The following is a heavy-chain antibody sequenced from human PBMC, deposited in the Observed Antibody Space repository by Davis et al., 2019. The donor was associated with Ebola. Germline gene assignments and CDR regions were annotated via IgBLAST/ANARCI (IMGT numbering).Heavy chain of an antibody. D-gene: IGHD2-15*01. V-gene: IGHV1-8*01. Sequence: AASVKVSCKASGYTFTGYDINWVRQATGQGLEWMGWMNPNSGNTGYAQKFQGRVTMTRDTSISTAYMELSRLRSDDTAVYYCARGGYCSGGSCYYFDYWGQGTLVTVSS. J-gene: IGHJ4*02. CDR2: MNPNSGNT. CDR1: GYTFTGYD. CDR3: ARGGYCSGGSCYYFDY.